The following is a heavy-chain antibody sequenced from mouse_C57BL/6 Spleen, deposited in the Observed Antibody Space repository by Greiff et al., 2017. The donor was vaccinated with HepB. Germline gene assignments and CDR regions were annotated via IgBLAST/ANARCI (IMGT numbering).Heavy chain of an antibody. V-gene: IGHV1-82*01. CDR2: IYPGDGDT. J-gene: IGHJ2*01. Sequence: VQLQQSGPELVKPGASVKISCKASGYAFSSSWMNWVKQRPGKGLEWIGRIYPGDGDTNYNGKFKGKATLTADKSSSTAYMQLSSLTSEDSAVYFCAREVGLDYWGQGTTLTVSS. CDR1: GYAFSSSW. CDR3: AREVGLDY. D-gene: IGHD1-1*02.